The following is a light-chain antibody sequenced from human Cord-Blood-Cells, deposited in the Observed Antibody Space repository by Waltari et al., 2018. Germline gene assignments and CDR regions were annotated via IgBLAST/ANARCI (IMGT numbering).Light chain of an antibody. J-gene: IGLJ2*01. CDR1: SRDVGGYNY. CDR3: CSYAGSYTFYVV. Sequence: QSALTQPRSVSGSPGQSVTIPCTGTSRDVGGYNYVSWYQQHPGKAPKLMIYDVSKRPSGVPDRFSGSKSGNTASLTISGLQAEDEADYYCCSYAGSYTFYVVFGGGTKLTVL. CDR2: DVS. V-gene: IGLV2-11*01.